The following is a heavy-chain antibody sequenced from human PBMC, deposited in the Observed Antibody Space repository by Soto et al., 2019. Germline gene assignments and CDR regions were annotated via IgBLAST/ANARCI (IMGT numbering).Heavy chain of an antibody. Sequence: EVQLLESGGGLVQPGGSLRLSCAASGFTFSKYAMNWVRQAPGKGLEWVSTVSGSGGSTSHADSVKGRFTISRDNSENTLYLQMNSLRAEDTAVYYCAKLTYGDPVDYWGQGTLVTVSS. CDR1: GFTFSKYA. CDR3: AKLTYGDPVDY. D-gene: IGHD4-17*01. CDR2: VSGSGGST. V-gene: IGHV3-23*01. J-gene: IGHJ4*02.